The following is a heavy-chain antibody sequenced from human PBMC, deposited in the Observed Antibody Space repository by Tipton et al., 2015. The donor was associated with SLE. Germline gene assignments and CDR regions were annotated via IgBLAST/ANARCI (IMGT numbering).Heavy chain of an antibody. CDR3: ARQGAAVTMSGWFDP. D-gene: IGHD4-17*01. CDR2: INHSGDT. J-gene: IGHJ5*02. Sequence: TLSLTCAVYGGSFSVHYWSWIRQPPGKGLEWIGEINHSGDTNYNPSLKSRVTVSVDTSKNQFSLNLKSVTAADTAVYYCARQGAAVTMSGWFDPWGQGTLVTVSS. V-gene: IGHV4-34*10. CDR1: GGSFSVHY.